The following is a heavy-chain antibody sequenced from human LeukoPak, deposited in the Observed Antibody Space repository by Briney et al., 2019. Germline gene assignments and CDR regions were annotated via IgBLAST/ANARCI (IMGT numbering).Heavy chain of an antibody. CDR2: IYYSGST. Sequence: SETLSLTCTVSGGSISSSSYYWGWIRQPPGKGLEWIGSIYYSGSTYYNPSLKSRVTISVDTSKNQFSLKLSSVTAADTAVYYCAGYLWGGSRGAFDIWGQGTMVTVSS. CDR3: AGYLWGGSRGAFDI. V-gene: IGHV4-39*01. D-gene: IGHD3-16*01. CDR1: GGSISSSSYY. J-gene: IGHJ3*02.